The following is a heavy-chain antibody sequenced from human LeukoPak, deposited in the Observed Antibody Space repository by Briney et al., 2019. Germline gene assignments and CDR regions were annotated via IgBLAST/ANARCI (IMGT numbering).Heavy chain of an antibody. V-gene: IGHV3-30*04. CDR2: ISYDGSNK. Sequence: TGGSLTLFCAPSAFTFSSYAMHWVSLPPGNGMERVAVISYDGSNKYYADSVKGRVTISRDNSKNTLYLQMNSLRAEDTAVNYCARERQQLVHNWFDPWGQGTLVTVSS. CDR1: AFTFSSYA. J-gene: IGHJ5*02. CDR3: ARERQQLVHNWFDP. D-gene: IGHD6-13*01.